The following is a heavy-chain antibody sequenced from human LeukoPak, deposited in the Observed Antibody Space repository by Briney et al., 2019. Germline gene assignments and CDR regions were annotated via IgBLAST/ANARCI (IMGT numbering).Heavy chain of an antibody. V-gene: IGHV3-30*04. Sequence: GGSLRLSCAASVFTFSSYAMHWVRQAPGKGLEWVAVISYDGSNKYYADSVKGRFTISRDNSKNTLYLQMNSLRAEDTAVYYCARDSPYSQQQLAYYFDYWGQGTLVTVSS. CDR1: VFTFSSYA. CDR3: ARDSPYSQQQLAYYFDY. D-gene: IGHD6-13*01. CDR2: ISYDGSNK. J-gene: IGHJ4*02.